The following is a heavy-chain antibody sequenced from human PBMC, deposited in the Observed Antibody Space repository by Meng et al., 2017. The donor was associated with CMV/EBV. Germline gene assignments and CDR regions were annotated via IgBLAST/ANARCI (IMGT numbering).Heavy chain of an antibody. Sequence: SVKVSCKASGGTFSSYAISWVRQAPGQGLEWMGGIIPILGIANYAQKFQGRVTMTTDTSTSTAYMELRSLRSDDTAVYYCARDYYDSSGYFDYYYGMDVWGQGTTVTVSS. CDR2: IIPILGIA. V-gene: IGHV1-69*10. CDR1: GGTFSSYA. J-gene: IGHJ6*02. D-gene: IGHD3-22*01. CDR3: ARDYYDSSGYFDYYYGMDV.